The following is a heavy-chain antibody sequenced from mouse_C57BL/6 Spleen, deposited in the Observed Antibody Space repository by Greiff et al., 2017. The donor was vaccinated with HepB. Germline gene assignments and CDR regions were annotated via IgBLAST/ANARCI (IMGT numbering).Heavy chain of an antibody. J-gene: IGHJ1*03. CDR2: ISYDGSN. V-gene: IGHV3-6*01. CDR1: GYSITSGYY. CDR3: SRGSTMIKTDWYFDV. D-gene: IGHD2-4*01. Sequence: EVHLVESGPGLVKPSQSLSLTCSVTGYSITSGYYWNWIRQFPGNKLEWMGYISYDGSNNYNPSLKNRISITRDTSKNQFFLKLNSVTTEDTATYYCSRGSTMIKTDWYFDVWGTGTTVTVSS.